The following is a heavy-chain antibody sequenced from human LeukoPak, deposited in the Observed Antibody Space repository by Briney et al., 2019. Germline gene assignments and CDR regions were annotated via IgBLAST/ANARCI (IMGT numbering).Heavy chain of an antibody. D-gene: IGHD4-11*01. CDR3: ARGIADGATVANTPYWYLDL. CDR2: IIPIFGTA. CDR1: GGTFSSYA. V-gene: IGHV1-69*05. Sequence: ASVKVSCKASGGTFSSYAISWVRQAPGQGLEWMGRIIPIFGTANYAQKFQGRVTITTDESTSTAYMELSSLRSEDTAVYYCARGIADGATVANTPYWYLDLWGRGTLVTVSS. J-gene: IGHJ2*01.